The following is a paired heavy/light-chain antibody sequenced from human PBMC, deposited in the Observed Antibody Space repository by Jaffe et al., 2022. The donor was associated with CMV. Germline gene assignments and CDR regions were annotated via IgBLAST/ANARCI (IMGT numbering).Heavy chain of an antibody. CDR3: ARGLYYYDSSDYHNYFDY. J-gene: IGHJ4*02. CDR2: ISGSGGTT. CDR1: GFTFSSYA. D-gene: IGHD3-22*01. Sequence: EVQLVESGGGLAQPGGSLRLSCAASGFTFSSYAMSWVRQAPGKGLEWVSAISGSGGTTYYADSVKGRFTISRDISKNTLYLQMNSLRAEDTAVYYCARGLYYYDSSDYHNYFDYWGQGTLVTVSS. V-gene: IGHV3-23*04.
Light chain of an antibody. CDR3: ATWDDSLSGVV. Sequence: QSVLTQPPSASGTPGQRVTISCSGSSSNIGSYYVYWYQQLPGTAPKLLIYRNNQRPSGVPDRFSGSKSGTSASLAISGLRSEDEADYYCATWDDSLSGVVFGGGTKLTVL. J-gene: IGLJ2*01. V-gene: IGLV1-47*01. CDR2: RNN. CDR1: SSNIGSYY.